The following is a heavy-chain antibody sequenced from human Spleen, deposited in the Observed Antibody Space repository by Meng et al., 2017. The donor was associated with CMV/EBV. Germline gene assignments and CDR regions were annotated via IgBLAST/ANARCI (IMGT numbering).Heavy chain of an antibody. Sequence: GESLKISCTASGFTYDDYAMHWVRQATGKGLEWVSAIGTAGDTYYPGSVKGRFTISRENAKNSLYLQMNSLRAGDTAVYYCARGGYYDFWSGYRQYGMDVWGQGTTVTVSS. V-gene: IGHV3-13*01. CDR1: GFTYDDYA. CDR2: IGTAGDT. CDR3: ARGGYYDFWSGYRQYGMDV. D-gene: IGHD3-3*01. J-gene: IGHJ6*02.